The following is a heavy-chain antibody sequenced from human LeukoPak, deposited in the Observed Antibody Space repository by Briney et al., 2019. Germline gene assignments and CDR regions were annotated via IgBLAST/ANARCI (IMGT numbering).Heavy chain of an antibody. J-gene: IGHJ5*02. Sequence: PSETLSLTCTVSGGSISSSSYYWGWIRQPPGKGLEWIGSIYYSGSTYYNPSLKSRVTISVDTSKNQFSLKLSSVTAADTAVYYCARVIAVARRYNNWFDPWGQGTLVTVSS. CDR1: GGSISSSSYY. CDR3: ARVIAVARRYNNWFDP. D-gene: IGHD6-19*01. V-gene: IGHV4-39*07. CDR2: IYYSGST.